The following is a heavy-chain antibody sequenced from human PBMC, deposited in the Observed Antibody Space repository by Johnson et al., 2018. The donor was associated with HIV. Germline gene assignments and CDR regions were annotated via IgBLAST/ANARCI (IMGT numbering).Heavy chain of an antibody. V-gene: IGHV3-30*04. Sequence: QVQLVESGGGVVQPGRSLRLSCAASGFTFSSYAMHWVRQAPGKGLEWVAVISYDGSNKYYADSEKGRFTISRDNSKNTLYRQMNSLRAEDTAVYYGAREGGKAINDAFDIWGQGTMVTVSS. J-gene: IGHJ3*02. D-gene: IGHD3-16*01. CDR1: GFTFSSYA. CDR3: AREGGKAINDAFDI. CDR2: ISYDGSNK.